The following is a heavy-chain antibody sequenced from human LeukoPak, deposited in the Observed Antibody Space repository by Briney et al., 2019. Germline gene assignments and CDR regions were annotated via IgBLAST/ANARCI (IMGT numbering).Heavy chain of an antibody. V-gene: IGHV4-39*01. Sequence: SETLSLTCTVSGGSISRSRYYWGYIRQPPGKGLEWLGSIYYTGSTYYNPSLKSRVTVSVDTSKNQFSLKLNSVTAADTAVYYCVRHDLIGITGGNFDYWGQGTLVSVSS. CDR1: GGSISRSRYY. J-gene: IGHJ4*02. CDR2: IYYTGST. D-gene: IGHD1-14*01. CDR3: VRHDLIGITGGNFDY.